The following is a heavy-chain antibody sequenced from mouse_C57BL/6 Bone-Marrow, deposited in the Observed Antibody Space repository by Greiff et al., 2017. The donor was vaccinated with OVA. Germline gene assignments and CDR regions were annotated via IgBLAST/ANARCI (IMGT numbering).Heavy chain of an antibody. CDR2: ISSGGSYT. CDR1: GFTFSSYG. D-gene: IGHD1-1*01. Sequence: DVHLVESGGDLVKPGGSLKLSCAASGFTFSSYGMSWVRQTPDKRLEWVATISSGGSYTYYPDSVKGRFTISRDNAKNTLYLQMSSLKSEDTAMYYCARHDYYGSSDSYWGQGTTLTVSS. CDR3: ARHDYYGSSDSY. J-gene: IGHJ2*01. V-gene: IGHV5-6*01.